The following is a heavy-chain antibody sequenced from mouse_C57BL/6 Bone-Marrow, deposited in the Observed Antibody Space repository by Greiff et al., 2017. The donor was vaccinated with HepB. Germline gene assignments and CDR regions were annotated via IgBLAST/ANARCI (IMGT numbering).Heavy chain of an antibody. CDR1: GYTFTSYW. V-gene: IGHV1-50*01. CDR2: IDPSDSYT. CDR3: ANDYDDY. J-gene: IGHJ2*01. D-gene: IGHD2-4*01. Sequence: QVQLQQPGAEFVKPGASVKLSCKASGYTFTSYWMQWVKQRPGQGLEWIGEIDPSDSYTNYNQKFKGKATLTVDTSSSTAYMQLSSLTSEDSAVYYCANDYDDYWGQGTTLTVSS.